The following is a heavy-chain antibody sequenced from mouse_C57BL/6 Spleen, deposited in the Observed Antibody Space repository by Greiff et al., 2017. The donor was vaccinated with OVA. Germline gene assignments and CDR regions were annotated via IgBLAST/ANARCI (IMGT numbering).Heavy chain of an antibody. CDR2: FHPYNDDT. CDR1: GYTFTTYS. J-gene: IGHJ3*01. CDR3: GRRSSSDHQFDY. V-gene: IGHV1-47*01. D-gene: IGHD3-2*02. Sequence: QVQLQQSGAELVKPGASVKMSCKASGYTFTTYSIEWMKQNHGKSLEWIGNFHPYNDDTKYNEKFKGKATMTAEKSSSTVYLELSRLTSDDSAVYYCGRRSSSDHQFDYWGQGTLVTVSA.